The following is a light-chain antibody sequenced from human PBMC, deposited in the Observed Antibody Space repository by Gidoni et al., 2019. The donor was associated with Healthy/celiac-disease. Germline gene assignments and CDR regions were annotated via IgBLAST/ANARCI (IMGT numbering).Light chain of an antibody. V-gene: IGKV1-8*01. Sequence: RVTVTCRASQGISSYLAWYQQKPGKAPKLLIYAASTLQSGVPSRFSGSGSGTDFTLTISCLQSEDFATYYCQQYYSYPRVTFGQGTRLEIK. CDR1: QGISSY. CDR3: QQYYSYPRVT. J-gene: IGKJ5*01. CDR2: AAS.